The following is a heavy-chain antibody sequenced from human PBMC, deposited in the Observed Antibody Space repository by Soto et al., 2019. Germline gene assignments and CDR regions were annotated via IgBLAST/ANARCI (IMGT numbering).Heavy chain of an antibody. Sequence: SGGSLRLSCAASGFTLSTYSMNWVRQAPGKGLEWVSSISSSSSHIYYADSVKGRFTISRDNAKNSLSLQMNSLRAEDTAVYYCAREASGTMTMVTTRAHLWGQGILVNV. D-gene: IGHD4-17*01. CDR1: GFTLSTYS. CDR2: ISSSSSHI. J-gene: IGHJ5*02. CDR3: AREASGTMTMVTTRAHL. V-gene: IGHV3-21*01.